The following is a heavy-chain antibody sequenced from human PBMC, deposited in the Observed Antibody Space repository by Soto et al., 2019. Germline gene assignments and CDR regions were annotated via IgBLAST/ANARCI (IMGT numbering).Heavy chain of an antibody. D-gene: IGHD2-2*01. J-gene: IGHJ6*02. CDR2: ISSGSSYT. V-gene: IGHV3-11*06. Sequence: QVQLVESGGGLVKPGGSLRLSCAASKFIFSEYYMSWIRQAPGKGLEWVSYISSGSSYTNYEDSVKGRFTISRDNAKNSLYLQMNSLRAEDTAVYFCARQGACSSTSCPAYYYYYAMDVWGQGTTVTVSS. CDR3: ARQGACSSTSCPAYYYYYAMDV. CDR1: KFIFSEYY.